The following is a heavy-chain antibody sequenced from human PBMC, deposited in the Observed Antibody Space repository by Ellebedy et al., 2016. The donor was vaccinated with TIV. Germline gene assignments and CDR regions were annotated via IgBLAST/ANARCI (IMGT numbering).Heavy chain of an antibody. Sequence: MPSETLSLTCTVSGGSISSSSYYWGWIRQPPGKGLEWIGSIYYSGSTYYNPSLKSRVTISVDTSKNQFSLKLSSVTAADTAVYYCARGPFTGIQLWFHWGQGTLVTVSS. J-gene: IGHJ4*02. CDR2: IYYSGST. D-gene: IGHD5-18*01. V-gene: IGHV4-39*07. CDR1: GGSISSSSYY. CDR3: ARGPFTGIQLWFH.